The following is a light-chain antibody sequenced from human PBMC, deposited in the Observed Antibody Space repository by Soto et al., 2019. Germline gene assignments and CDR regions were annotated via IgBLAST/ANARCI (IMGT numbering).Light chain of an antibody. CDR3: CSYAGSYTYV. CDR1: SSDVGGYNY. V-gene: IGLV2-11*01. Sequence: QSVLTQPRSVSGSPGQSVTISCTGTSSDVGGYNYVSWYQQHPGKVPKLMIYDVSKRPSGVPDRFSGSRSGSTASLTISGLQAEDEADYYCCSYAGSYTYVFGTGTKVTVL. J-gene: IGLJ1*01. CDR2: DVS.